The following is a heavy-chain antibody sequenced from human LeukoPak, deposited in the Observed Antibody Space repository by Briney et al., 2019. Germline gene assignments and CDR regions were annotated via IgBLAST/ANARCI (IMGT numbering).Heavy chain of an antibody. D-gene: IGHD3-22*01. CDR1: GYSFTSYW. V-gene: IGHV5-51*01. CDR2: IYPGDSDT. CDR3: ARQNYDSSGYYYWFDP. Sequence: GESLKISCKGSGYSFTSYWIGWVRQMPGKGLEWMGIIYPGDSDTRYSPSFQGQVTISADKSISTAYLQWSSLKASGTAVYYCARQNYDSSGYYYWFDPWGQGTLVTVSS. J-gene: IGHJ5*02.